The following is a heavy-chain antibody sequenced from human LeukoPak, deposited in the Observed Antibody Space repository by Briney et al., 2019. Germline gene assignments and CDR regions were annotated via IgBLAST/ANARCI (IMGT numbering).Heavy chain of an antibody. Sequence: SETLSLTCTVSDGSISSSNYYWGWIRQPPGKGLEWIGSIYYSGNTYYNPSLKSRVTIAVDTSKNQFSLRLNSVTAADTAVYYCAMAYSSSWYYFDYWGQGTLVTVSS. CDR1: DGSISSSNYY. V-gene: IGHV4-39*07. CDR2: IYYSGNT. J-gene: IGHJ4*02. D-gene: IGHD6-13*01. CDR3: AMAYSSSWYYFDY.